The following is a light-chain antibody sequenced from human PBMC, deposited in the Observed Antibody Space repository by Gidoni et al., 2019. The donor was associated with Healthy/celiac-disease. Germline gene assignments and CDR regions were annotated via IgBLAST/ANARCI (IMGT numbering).Light chain of an antibody. V-gene: IGKV1-13*02. CDR3: QQCNIYPLT. CDR1: QGINSA. CDR2: DAS. Sequence: IKLTLSPSSLSAFLGDRVTITCRASQGINSALAWYQQKPGKAPKLLIFDASSLESGVPSRFSGSGSGTDFTLIISRLQPEDFATYYCQQCNIYPLTFGGGTKVEIK. J-gene: IGKJ4*01.